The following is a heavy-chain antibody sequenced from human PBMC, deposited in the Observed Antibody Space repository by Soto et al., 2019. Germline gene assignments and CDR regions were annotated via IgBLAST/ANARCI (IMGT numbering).Heavy chain of an antibody. J-gene: IGHJ6*02. CDR2: INHSGST. V-gene: IGHV4-34*01. Sequence: SETLSLTCAVYGGSFSGYYWSWIRQPPGKGLEWIREINHSGSTNYNPSLKSRVTISVDTSKNQFSLKLSSVTAADTAVYYCARDPAAYYYYYYGMDVWGQGTTVTVSS. CDR3: ARDPAAYYYYYYGMDV. CDR1: GGSFSGYY. D-gene: IGHD2-2*01.